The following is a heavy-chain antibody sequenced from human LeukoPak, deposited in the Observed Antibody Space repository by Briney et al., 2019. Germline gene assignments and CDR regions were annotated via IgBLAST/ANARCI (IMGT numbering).Heavy chain of an antibody. Sequence: ASVKVSCKASGYTFTSYGISWVRQAPGQGLEWMGWISAYNGNTNYAQKLQGRLTMTTDTSTSTAYMELRSLRSDDTAVYYCARDRQQLGQNWFDPWGQGTLVTVSS. CDR3: ARDRQQLGQNWFDP. J-gene: IGHJ5*02. D-gene: IGHD6-13*01. CDR2: ISAYNGNT. CDR1: GYTFTSYG. V-gene: IGHV1-18*01.